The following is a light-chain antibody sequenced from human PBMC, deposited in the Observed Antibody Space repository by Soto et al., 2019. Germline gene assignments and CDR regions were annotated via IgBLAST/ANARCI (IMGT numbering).Light chain of an antibody. V-gene: IGKV2-28*01. CDR1: QSLLYNNTYNY. Sequence: EIVMTQSPLTLPVTPGDPASISCMSSQSLLYNNTYNYLDWYVQKPGQSPQLLISFGSTRAPGVAVRFSGSGSGTDFTLKINRVEAEDVGTYYCMQALETLTFGQGTRLDIK. CDR3: MQALETLT. CDR2: FGS. J-gene: IGKJ5*01.